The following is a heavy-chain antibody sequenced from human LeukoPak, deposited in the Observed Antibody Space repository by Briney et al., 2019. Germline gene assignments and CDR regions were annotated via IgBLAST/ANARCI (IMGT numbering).Heavy chain of an antibody. J-gene: IGHJ4*02. CDR3: ARDRITMIVVANGDFDY. V-gene: IGHV1-69*05. Sequence: SVKVSCKASGGTFSSYAISWVRQAPGQGLEWMGGIIPIFGTANYAQKLQGRVTMTTDTSTSTAYMELRSLRSDDTAVYYCARDRITMIVVANGDFDYWGQGTLVTVSS. CDR2: IIPIFGTA. D-gene: IGHD3-22*01. CDR1: GGTFSSYA.